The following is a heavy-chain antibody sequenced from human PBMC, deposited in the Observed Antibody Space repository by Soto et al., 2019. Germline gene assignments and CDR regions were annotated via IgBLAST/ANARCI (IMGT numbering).Heavy chain of an antibody. D-gene: IGHD2-15*01. Sequence: GESLKISCKGSGYSFTSYWIGWVRQMPGKGLEWMGIIYPGDSDTRYSPSFQGQVTISADKSISTAYLQWSSLKASDTAMYYCARRNGGEGYCSGGSCPPGDYYYGMDVWGQGTTVTVPS. J-gene: IGHJ6*02. V-gene: IGHV5-51*01. CDR2: IYPGDSDT. CDR1: GYSFTSYW. CDR3: ARRNGGEGYCSGGSCPPGDYYYGMDV.